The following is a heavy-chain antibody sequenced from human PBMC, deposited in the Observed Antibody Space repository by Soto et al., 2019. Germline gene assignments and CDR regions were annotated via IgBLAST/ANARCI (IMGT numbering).Heavy chain of an antibody. CDR2: IYYSGST. Sequence: QLQLQESGPGLVKPSETLSLTCTVSGGSISSSSYYWGWIRQPPGKGLEWIGSIYYSGSTYYNPSLKSRVTISVDTSKNQFSLKLSSVTAADTAVYYCARHVREMATYYVDYWGQGTLVTVSS. V-gene: IGHV4-39*01. CDR1: GGSISSSSYY. CDR3: ARHVREMATYYVDY. D-gene: IGHD5-12*01. J-gene: IGHJ4*02.